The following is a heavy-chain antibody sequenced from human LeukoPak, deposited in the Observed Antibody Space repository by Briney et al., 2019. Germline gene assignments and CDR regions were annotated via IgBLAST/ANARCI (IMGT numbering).Heavy chain of an antibody. D-gene: IGHD2-8*01. J-gene: IGHJ6*03. V-gene: IGHV4-4*07. Sequence: PSETLSLTCTVSGGSISSYYWSWLRQPAGQGLKWIGRIYTSGSTNYNHSLKSRVTMSVDTSKNQFSLKLSSVTAADTAVYYCARGMDYYYMDVWGKGTTVTVSS. CDR1: GGSISSYY. CDR3: ARGMDYYYMDV. CDR2: IYTSGST.